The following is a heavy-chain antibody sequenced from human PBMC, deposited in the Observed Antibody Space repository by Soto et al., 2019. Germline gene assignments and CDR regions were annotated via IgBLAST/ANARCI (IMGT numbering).Heavy chain of an antibody. CDR3: ARADGVGSTNVKAFDI. V-gene: IGHV3-21*01. J-gene: IGHJ3*02. CDR2: ISNTSTYT. Sequence: GGSLTLSCAASGFTFSRYYMNWVRQAPGKGLEWVSAISNTSTYTHYADSLKGRFTISRDNANKLLYLEMDSLRAEDTAVYYCARADGVGSTNVKAFDIWGQGTKVT. CDR1: GFTFSRYY. D-gene: IGHD3-3*01.